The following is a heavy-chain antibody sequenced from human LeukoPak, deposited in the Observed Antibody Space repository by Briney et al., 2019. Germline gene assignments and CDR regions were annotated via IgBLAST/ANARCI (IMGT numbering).Heavy chain of an antibody. J-gene: IGHJ5*02. D-gene: IGHD5-24*01. Sequence: PGGSLRLSCTAAGFTFSDYAMVWVRQTPGKGLEWIAMIRTKPYGETTEYAASVRGRFTISRDDSKSIVYLQMTSLKIDDTGVYYCTPQFFDPWGQGTLVTVSS. V-gene: IGHV3-49*04. CDR2: IRTKPYGETT. CDR3: TPQFFDP. CDR1: GFTFSDYA.